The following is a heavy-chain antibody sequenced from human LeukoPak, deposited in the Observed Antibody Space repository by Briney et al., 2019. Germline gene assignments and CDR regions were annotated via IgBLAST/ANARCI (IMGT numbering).Heavy chain of an antibody. V-gene: IGHV1-2*02. CDR1: GYTFTSYA. Sequence: EASVKVSCKASGYTFTSYAMNWVRQAPGQGLEWMGWINPNSGGTEYAQKFQGRVTMTRDTSINTVYMELNRLRSDDTAVYYCARDSPGYCSGGTCYAPSGYYYYYMDVWGKGTTVTVSS. CDR2: INPNSGGT. CDR3: ARDSPGYCSGGTCYAPSGYYYYYMDV. D-gene: IGHD2-15*01. J-gene: IGHJ6*03.